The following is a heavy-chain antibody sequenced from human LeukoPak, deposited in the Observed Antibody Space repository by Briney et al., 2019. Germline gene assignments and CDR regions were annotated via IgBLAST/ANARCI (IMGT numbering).Heavy chain of an antibody. V-gene: IGHV4-59*12. J-gene: IGHJ4*02. CDR2: IYYSGRT. Sequence: SETLSLTCTVSGGSISNYYRSWIRQPPGKGLEWIGYIYYSGRTRYNPSLKSPVTISVDTSKNQFSLRLSSVTAADTAVYFCARGQKYRYGYTVTELGSGYFDYWGQGTLVTVSS. CDR1: GGSISNYY. CDR3: ARGQKYRYGYTVTELGSGYFDY. D-gene: IGHD5-18*01.